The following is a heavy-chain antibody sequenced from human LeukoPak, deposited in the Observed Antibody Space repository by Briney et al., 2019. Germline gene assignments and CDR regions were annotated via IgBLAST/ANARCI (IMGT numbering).Heavy chain of an antibody. CDR1: GGSVSSYY. J-gene: IGHJ4*02. D-gene: IGHD1-14*01. V-gene: IGHV4-59*08. Sequence: SETLSLTCSASGGSVSSYYWSWIRQSPGKGLEWIGYIHNSGRTNYNPSLKSRVTGFVDTSKNQVSLRLSSVTAADTAVYYCARHGTISSESYFDYWGQGALVTVSS. CDR2: IHNSGRT. CDR3: ARHGTISSESYFDY.